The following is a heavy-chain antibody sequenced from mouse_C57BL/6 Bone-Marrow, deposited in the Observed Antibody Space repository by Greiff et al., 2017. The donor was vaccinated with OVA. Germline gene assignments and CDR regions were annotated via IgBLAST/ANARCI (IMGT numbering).Heavy chain of an antibody. Sequence: EVHLVESGGGLVKPGGSLKLSCAASGFTFSSYAMSWVRQTPEKRLEWVATISDGGSYTYYPDNVKGRFTISRDNAKNNLYLQMSHLKSEDTAMYYCARAGYYYYGSSFTSFAYWGQGTLVTVSA. CDR3: ARAGYYYYGSSFTSFAY. V-gene: IGHV5-4*01. J-gene: IGHJ3*01. CDR1: GFTFSSYA. D-gene: IGHD1-1*01. CDR2: ISDGGSYT.